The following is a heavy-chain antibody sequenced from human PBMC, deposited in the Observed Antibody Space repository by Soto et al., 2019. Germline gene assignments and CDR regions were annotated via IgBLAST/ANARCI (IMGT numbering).Heavy chain of an antibody. CDR1: GGSISNGGYS. Sequence: SETLSLTCAVSGGSISNGGYSWSWFRQPPGKGLEWIGYIYHSGTTYYNPSLKSRVTISVDRSKNQFSLKLSSVTAADTAVYYCARVPAPWGQGTLVNVSS. CDR2: IYHSGTT. CDR3: ARVPAP. J-gene: IGHJ4*02. V-gene: IGHV4-30-2*01.